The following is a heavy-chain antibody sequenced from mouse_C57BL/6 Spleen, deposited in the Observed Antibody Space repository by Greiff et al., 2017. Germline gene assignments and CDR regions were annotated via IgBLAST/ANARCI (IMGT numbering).Heavy chain of an antibody. J-gene: IGHJ2*01. CDR2: IDPANGNT. Sequence: VQLQQSVAELVRPGASVKLSCTASGFNIKNTYMHWVKQRPEQGLEWIGRIDPANGNTKYAPKFQGKAPLTADTSSNTAYLQLSSLTPEDTAIYYCAPHYYDSSSSFDYWGQGTTLTVSS. CDR1: GFNIKNTY. D-gene: IGHD1-1*01. V-gene: IGHV14-3*01. CDR3: APHYYDSSSSFDY.